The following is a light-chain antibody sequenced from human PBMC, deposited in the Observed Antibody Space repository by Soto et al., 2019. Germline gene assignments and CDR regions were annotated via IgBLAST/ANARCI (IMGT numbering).Light chain of an antibody. CDR2: DVS. J-gene: IGKJ5*01. V-gene: IGKV3D-15*01. CDR3: QQYNNWPIT. Sequence: EIVLTQSPATLSVSPGERATLSCRASQSVSSNLAWYQQKPGQAPRLLIYDVSKRATGIPARFSGSGSGTEFTLTINSLQSEDFAVYYCQQYNNWPITFGQGTRLEI. CDR1: QSVSSN.